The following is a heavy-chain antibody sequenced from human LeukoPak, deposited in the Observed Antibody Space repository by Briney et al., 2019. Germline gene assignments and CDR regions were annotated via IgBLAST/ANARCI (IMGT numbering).Heavy chain of an antibody. CDR2: ISAYNGNT. CDR3: ARGKTIRVADPFDY. D-gene: IGHD6-19*01. Sequence: ASVKVSCKASGYTFTSYGISWVRQAPGQGLEWMGWISAYNGNTNYAQKLQGRVTMTTDTSTNTAYMDLRSLRSDDTAVYYCARGKTIRVADPFDYWGQGTLVTVSS. V-gene: IGHV1-18*01. J-gene: IGHJ4*02. CDR1: GYTFTSYG.